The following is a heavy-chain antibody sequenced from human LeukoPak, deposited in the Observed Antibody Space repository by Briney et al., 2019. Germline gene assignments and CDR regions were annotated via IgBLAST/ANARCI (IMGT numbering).Heavy chain of an antibody. V-gene: IGHV3-9*01. CDR3: AKGRRERGAFDY. Sequence: PGGSLRLSCAASGFTFDDYAMHWVRHAPGKGLEWVSGISWNSGSIGYADSVKGRFTISRDNAKNSLYLQMNSLRAEDTALYYCAKGRRERGAFDYWGQGTLVTVSS. CDR1: GFTFDDYA. CDR2: ISWNSGSI. D-gene: IGHD4/OR15-4a*01. J-gene: IGHJ4*02.